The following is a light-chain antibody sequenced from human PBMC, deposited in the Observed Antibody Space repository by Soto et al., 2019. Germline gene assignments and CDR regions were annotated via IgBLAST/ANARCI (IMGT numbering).Light chain of an antibody. CDR2: KAS. Sequence: DIQLTKSPSTLSASVGDRVTITCRASQSINSWLAWYQQMPGKAPKLLIYKASSLDTGVPSRFSGTGSGTEFTLTISSLQPDDFATYYCQQYNTWWTFGQGTKVDIK. J-gene: IGKJ1*01. CDR1: QSINSW. CDR3: QQYNTWWT. V-gene: IGKV1-5*03.